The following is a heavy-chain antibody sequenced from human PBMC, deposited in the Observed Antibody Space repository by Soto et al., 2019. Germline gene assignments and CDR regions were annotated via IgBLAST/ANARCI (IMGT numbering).Heavy chain of an antibody. CDR2: IKRRSDGGTT. CDR1: GFDFNNAW. D-gene: IGHD5-12*01. V-gene: IGHV3-15*07. CDR3: AGDVGEMSTIGGG. Sequence: EVQVVESGGDLVKPGGSLRLSCVASGFDFNNAWMNWVRQAPGKGLEWVGRIKRRSDGGTTDYAAPVKGRFTISRDDSTNTVHLQMNSLRIEDTAVYFCAGDVGEMSTIGGGWGQGTLVTVSS. J-gene: IGHJ4*02.